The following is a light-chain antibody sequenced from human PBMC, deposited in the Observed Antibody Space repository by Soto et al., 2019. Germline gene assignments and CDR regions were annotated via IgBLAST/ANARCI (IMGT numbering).Light chain of an antibody. CDR2: GAS. CDR3: QQYNSYSWT. Sequence: EIVMTQSPATLSVSPGERATLSCRASQSVSSSYLAWYQQKPGQDPRLLIYGASTRTTGVPDRFSGSGAGTNFTLTISSLQPDDFATYYCQQYNSYSWTFGRGTKVDI. J-gene: IGKJ1*01. CDR1: QSVSSSY. V-gene: IGKV3D-15*01.